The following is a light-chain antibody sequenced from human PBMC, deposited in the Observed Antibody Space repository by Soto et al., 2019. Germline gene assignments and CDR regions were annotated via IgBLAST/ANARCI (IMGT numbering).Light chain of an antibody. Sequence: EIVRIQSPATLSVSPRERATLSCRASQALGNNLAWYQHKPGQAPRLLIYGASTRATVVPVRFSGSVSETEFTLTISSLQSDDLAVYYCQQYTNWPYTFGQGTKLEIE. V-gene: IGKV3-15*01. CDR2: GAS. J-gene: IGKJ2*01. CDR3: QQYTNWPYT. CDR1: QALGNN.